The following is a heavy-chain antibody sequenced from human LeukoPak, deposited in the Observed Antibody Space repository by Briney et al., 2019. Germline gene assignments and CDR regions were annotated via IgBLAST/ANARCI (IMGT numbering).Heavy chain of an antibody. CDR3: AREGSSWYVHNWFDP. CDR2: VNPNSGGT. Sequence: GASVKVSCKASGYTFTGYYMHWVRQAPGQGLEWMGWVNPNSGGTNYAHKFQGRVTMTRGTSISTAYMELSRLRSDDTAVYYCAREGSSWYVHNWFDPWGQGTLVTVSS. CDR1: GYTFTGYY. J-gene: IGHJ5*02. D-gene: IGHD6-13*01. V-gene: IGHV1-2*02.